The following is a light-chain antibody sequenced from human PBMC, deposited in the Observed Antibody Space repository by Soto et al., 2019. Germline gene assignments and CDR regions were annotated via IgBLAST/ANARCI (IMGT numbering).Light chain of an antibody. CDR1: QRINIY. CDR2: SAS. CDR3: QQSYSTPPVT. V-gene: IGKV1-39*01. J-gene: IGKJ5*01. Sequence: DIQMTQSPSSLSTSVGDRGNITCRASQRINIYLNWYRQKPGKAPELLIYSASNLQSGVPSRFSGSGYGTDFTLTISSLHPEDFATYYCQQSYSTPPVTFGQGTRLEIK.